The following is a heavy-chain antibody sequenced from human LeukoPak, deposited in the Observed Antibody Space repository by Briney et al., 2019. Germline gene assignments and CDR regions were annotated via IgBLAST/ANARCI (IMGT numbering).Heavy chain of an antibody. D-gene: IGHD6-19*01. CDR2: IYSGGNT. Sequence: GGSLRLSCAASGFTVSNNYMSWVRQAPGKGLERVSVIYSGGNTYYADSVKGRFTISRDNSKNTVYLQMNSLRAEDTAVYYCATGYSSDFYFFDYWGQGTLVTVSS. CDR1: GFTVSNNY. V-gene: IGHV3-53*01. J-gene: IGHJ4*02. CDR3: ATGYSSDFYFFDY.